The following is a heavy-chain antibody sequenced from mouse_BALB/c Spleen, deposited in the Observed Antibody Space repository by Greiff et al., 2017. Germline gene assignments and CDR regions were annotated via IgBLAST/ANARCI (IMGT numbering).Heavy chain of an antibody. J-gene: IGHJ3*01. V-gene: IGHV1-4*02. Sequence: VQLQQSAAELARPGASVKMSCKASGYTFTSYTMHWVKQRPGQGLEWIGYINPSSGYTEYNQKFKDKTTLTADKSSSTAYMQLSSLTSEDSAVYYCARGDYDYDGFAYWGQGTLVTVSA. CDR2: INPSSGYT. D-gene: IGHD2-4*01. CDR3: ARGDYDYDGFAY. CDR1: GYTFTSYT.